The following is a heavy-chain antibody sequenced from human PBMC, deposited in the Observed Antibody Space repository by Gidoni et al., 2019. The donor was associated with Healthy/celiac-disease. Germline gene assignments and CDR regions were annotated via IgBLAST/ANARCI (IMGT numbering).Heavy chain of an antibody. D-gene: IGHD3-22*01. CDR2: INHSGST. J-gene: IGHJ4*02. V-gene: IGHV4-34*01. CDR3: ARGWLLLGYFDY. CDR1: GGSFSGYY. Sequence: QVQLQQWGAGLLKPSETLSLTCAAYGGSFSGYYWSWIRQPPGKGLEWIGEINHSGSTNYNPSLKSRVTISVDTSKNQFSLKLSSVTAADTAVYYCARGWLLLGYFDYWGQGTLVTVSS.